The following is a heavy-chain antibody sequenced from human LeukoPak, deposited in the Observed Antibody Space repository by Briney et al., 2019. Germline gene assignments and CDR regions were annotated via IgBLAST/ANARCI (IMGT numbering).Heavy chain of an antibody. D-gene: IGHD3-3*01. J-gene: IGHJ4*02. Sequence: ASVKVSCKASGYTFTGYYMHWVRPAPGQGLEWMGWINPNSGGTNYAQKFQGRVTMTRDTSISTAYTELSRLRSDDTAVYYCAREIFGVVIFDYWGQGTLVTVSS. CDR2: INPNSGGT. CDR3: AREIFGVVIFDY. CDR1: GYTFTGYY. V-gene: IGHV1-2*02.